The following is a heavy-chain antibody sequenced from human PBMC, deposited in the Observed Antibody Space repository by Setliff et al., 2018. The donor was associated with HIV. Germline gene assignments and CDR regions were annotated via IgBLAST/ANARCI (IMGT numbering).Heavy chain of an antibody. J-gene: IGHJ6*03. CDR1: GYSLSTYA. Sequence: GASVKVSCKASGYSLSTYAISWVRQAPGQGLEWMGWISAYNGDTNYAQKFQGRVTMTTDTSTSTAYMELRSLISDDTAVYYCAREGLWFGDRGYYMDVWGTGTAVTVSS. CDR2: ISAYNGDT. V-gene: IGHV1-18*01. D-gene: IGHD3-10*01. CDR3: AREGLWFGDRGYYMDV.